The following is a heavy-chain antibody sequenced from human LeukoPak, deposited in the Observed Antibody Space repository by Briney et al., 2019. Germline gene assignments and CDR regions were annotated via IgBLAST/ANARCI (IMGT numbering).Heavy chain of an antibody. Sequence: GGSLRLSCAASGFSFRVYSMNWVRQAPGQGLEWVSSISSSSSDISYADSVKRRFTISRDNAKHSLYLQMNSLRAEDTAVYSCARVPGGLEWADFDYWGQGTLVTVSS. V-gene: IGHV3-21*01. J-gene: IGHJ4*02. CDR1: GFSFRVYS. CDR3: ARVPGGLEWADFDY. D-gene: IGHD3-3*01. CDR2: ISSSSSDI.